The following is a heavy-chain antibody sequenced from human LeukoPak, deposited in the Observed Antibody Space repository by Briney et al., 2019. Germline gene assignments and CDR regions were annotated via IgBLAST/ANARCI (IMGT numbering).Heavy chain of an antibody. CDR2: ISGSSSHV. V-gene: IGHV3-21*01. CDR3: ARERYCGGDCYSFYYYGMDV. D-gene: IGHD2-21*02. CDR1: GFSFSIYN. Sequence: GGSLRLPCEASGFSFSIYNMNWVRLAPGKGLEWVSSISGSSSHVWYADSVKGRFTSSRDNAKNSLYLQMSSLRVEDTAVYYCARERYCGGDCYSFYYYGMDVWGQGTAVTVSS. J-gene: IGHJ6*02.